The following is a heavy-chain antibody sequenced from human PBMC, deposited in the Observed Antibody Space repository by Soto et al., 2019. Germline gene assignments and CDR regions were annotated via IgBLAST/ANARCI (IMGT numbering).Heavy chain of an antibody. CDR1: GFTFSSYG. V-gene: IGHV3-30*03. CDR2: ISYDGSNK. J-gene: IGHJ4*02. Sequence: QVQLVESGGGVVQPGRSLRLSCAASGFTFSSYGMHWVRQAPGKGLQWVAVISYDGSNKYYADSVKGRFTISRDNSKSTLYLQINSLRAEDTAVYYCVGGYYFGDYWGQGPLVTVSS. D-gene: IGHD3-22*01. CDR3: VGGYYFGDY.